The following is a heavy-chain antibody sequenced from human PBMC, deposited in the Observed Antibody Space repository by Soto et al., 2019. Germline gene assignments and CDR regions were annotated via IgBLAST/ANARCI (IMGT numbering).Heavy chain of an antibody. J-gene: IGHJ1*01. CDR1: GFTFSSYS. V-gene: IGHV3-48*01. CDR3: AKGVPGIAVAGTGYFQH. Sequence: GGSLRLSCAASGFTFSSYSMNWVRQAPGKGLEWVSYISSSSSTIYYADSVKGRFTISRDNSKNTLYLQMNSLRAEDTAVYYCAKGVPGIAVAGTGYFQHWGQGTLVTVSS. CDR2: ISSSSSTI. D-gene: IGHD6-19*01.